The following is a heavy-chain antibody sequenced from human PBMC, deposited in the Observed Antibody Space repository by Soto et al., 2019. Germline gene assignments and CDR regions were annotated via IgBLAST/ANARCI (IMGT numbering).Heavy chain of an antibody. V-gene: IGHV1-2*02. CDR1: GYPVTAYY. D-gene: IGHD3-3*01. CDR3: ARGGGVGVAGSAAFDM. Sequence: QLHLVQSGAGVKKPGASVTVSCSASGYPVTAYYMHWVRQAPGRGLEWMGGINPATGAAKYTQTFPGRGTMARDTAPGTGFMELGGPASEDTAVFYCARGGGVGVAGSAAFDMWGQGTLVTVSS. CDR2: INPATGAA. J-gene: IGHJ3*02.